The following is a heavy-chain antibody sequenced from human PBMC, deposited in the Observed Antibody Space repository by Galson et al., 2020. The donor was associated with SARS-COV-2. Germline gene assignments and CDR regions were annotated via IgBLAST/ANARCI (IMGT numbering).Heavy chain of an antibody. CDR3: ARGALMVDDAFDI. J-gene: IGHJ3*02. CDR2: LYHSGST. CDR1: GGSVSFTFYS. D-gene: IGHD2-15*01. Sequence: ASETLSLTCTVSGGSVSFTFYSWVWIRQPPGKGLEWIGSLYHSGSTHYNPSLKSRVTISVDTSKNQFSLKLSSVTAADTAVYYCARGALMVDDAFDIWGQGTVVTVSS. V-gene: IGHV4-39*07.